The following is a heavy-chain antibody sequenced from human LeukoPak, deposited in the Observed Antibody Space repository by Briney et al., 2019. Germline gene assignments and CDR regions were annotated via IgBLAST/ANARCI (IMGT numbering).Heavy chain of an antibody. J-gene: IGHJ3*02. V-gene: IGHV4-30-4*01. CDR2: IYYSGST. D-gene: IGHD1-26*01. CDR1: GGSISSGDYY. Sequence: SETLSLTCTVSGGSISSGDYYWSWIRQPPGKGLEWIGYIYYSGSTYYNPSLKSRVTISVDTSKNQFSLKLSSVTAADTAVYYCAREDEIVAAAGAFEIWGQGTMVTVSS. CDR3: AREDEIVAAAGAFEI.